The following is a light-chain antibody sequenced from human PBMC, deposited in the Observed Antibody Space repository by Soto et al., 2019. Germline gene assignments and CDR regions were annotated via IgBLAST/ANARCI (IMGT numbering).Light chain of an antibody. Sequence: QSALTQPASVSGSPGQSITISCTGTSSDVSDYKYVSWYQQHPGKAPKAMIYEVSNRPSGVSNRFSGSKSGNTASLTISGLQAEDEADYYCSSYTSSSTLVFGTGTKLTVL. V-gene: IGLV2-14*01. CDR1: SSDVSDYKY. J-gene: IGLJ1*01. CDR2: EVS. CDR3: SSYTSSSTLV.